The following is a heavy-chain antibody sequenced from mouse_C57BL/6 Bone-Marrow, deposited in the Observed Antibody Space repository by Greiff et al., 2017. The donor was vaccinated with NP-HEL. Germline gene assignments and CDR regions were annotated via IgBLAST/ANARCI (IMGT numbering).Heavy chain of an antibody. CDR1: GYTFTSYW. CDR2: IYPGNSDT. V-gene: IGHV1-5*01. CDR3: TYGNYYYAMDY. Sequence: EVQLQQSGTVLARPGASVKMSCKTSGYTFTSYWMHWVKQRPGQGLEWIGAIYPGNSDTSYNQKFKGKATLTAVTSASTAYMELSSLTNEDSAVYYCTYGNYYYAMDYGGRGTGVTLSS. D-gene: IGHD2-1*01. J-gene: IGHJ4*01.